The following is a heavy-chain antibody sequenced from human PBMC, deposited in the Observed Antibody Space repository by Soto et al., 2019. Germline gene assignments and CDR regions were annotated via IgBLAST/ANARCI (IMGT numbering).Heavy chain of an antibody. V-gene: IGHV4-59*08. D-gene: IGHD6-13*01. J-gene: IGHJ5*02. CDR3: ARQVTRAAAGMFDP. Sequence: NWIRQPPGKGLEWIGYIYYGGNTNYNPSLKSRVTISVDTSKNQFSLKLSSVTAADTAVYYCARQVTRAAAGMFDPWGQGTLVTVSS. CDR2: IYYGGNT.